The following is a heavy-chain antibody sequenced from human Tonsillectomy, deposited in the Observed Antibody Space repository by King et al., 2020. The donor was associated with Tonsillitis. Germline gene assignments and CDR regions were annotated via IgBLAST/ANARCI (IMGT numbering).Heavy chain of an antibody. CDR1: GGSINSRDYY. CDR3: ARYIFTGYEHYYYMDV. CDR2: IYYSGST. J-gene: IGHJ6*03. D-gene: IGHD3-9*01. Sequence: QLQESGPGLVKPSQTLSLTCTVSGGSINSRDYYWSWIRQPPGKGLGGIGYIYYSGSTYYNPSLQSRGTISVDTSKDQFSLKLSSVTAADTAVYYCARYIFTGYEHYYYMDVWGKGTTVTVSS. V-gene: IGHV4-30-4*01.